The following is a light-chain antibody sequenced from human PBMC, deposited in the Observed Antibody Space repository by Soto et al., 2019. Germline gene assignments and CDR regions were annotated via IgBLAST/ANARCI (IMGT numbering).Light chain of an antibody. CDR3: QQYGSSPIT. J-gene: IGKJ5*01. V-gene: IGKV3-20*01. CDR1: QSVSSFY. CDR2: GAS. Sequence: ENVLTQSPGTLALSPGERATLSCRASQSVSSFYLAWYQQKPGQAPRLLIYGASSRATGIPDRFSGRGSGTDFTLTISRLEPEDFAVYYCQQYGSSPITFGQGTRLEI.